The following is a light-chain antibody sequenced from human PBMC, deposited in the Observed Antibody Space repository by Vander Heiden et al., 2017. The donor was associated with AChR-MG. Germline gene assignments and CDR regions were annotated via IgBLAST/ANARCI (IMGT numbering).Light chain of an antibody. V-gene: IGKV1-13*02. CDR3: QHFITYPHT. CDR1: QGISSA. CDR2: DAS. J-gene: IGKJ2*01. Sequence: AIQLTQSPSSLSASVGDRVSITCRASQGISSALAWYKQKPGKAPKLLIYDASSLKSGVPSRFSGSGSGTDYTLTISSLQPEDFATYFCQHFITYPHTFGQGTRLEIK.